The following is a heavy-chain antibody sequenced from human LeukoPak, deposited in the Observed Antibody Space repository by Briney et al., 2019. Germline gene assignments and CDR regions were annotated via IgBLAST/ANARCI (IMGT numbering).Heavy chain of an antibody. J-gene: IGHJ3*02. CDR3: ARSRGKFYRADVFDI. CDR2: IYSSGDT. Sequence: SQTLSLTCTVSGGSITSGTYYWTWIRHHPGKGLEWIGYIYSSGDTQYNPSLRSRVTMSVDTSKSQFSLKLSSVTAADTAVYFCARSRGKFYRADVFDIWGQGTMVTVSS. CDR1: GGSITSGTYY. D-gene: IGHD3-16*02. V-gene: IGHV4-31*03.